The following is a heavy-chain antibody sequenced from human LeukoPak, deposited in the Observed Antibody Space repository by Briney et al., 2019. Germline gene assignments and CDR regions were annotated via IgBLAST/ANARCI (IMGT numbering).Heavy chain of an antibody. CDR3: AREWQQLVSEDGWFDP. J-gene: IGHJ5*02. D-gene: IGHD6-13*01. CDR1: GGTFSSYA. V-gene: IGHV1-46*01. CDR2: INHSGGST. Sequence: SVKVSCTASGGTFSSYAISWVRQAPGQGLEWMGIINHSGGSTSYAHKFQGRVTMTRDTSTSTVYMELSSLRSEDTAVYYCAREWQQLVSEDGWFDPWGQRTLVTVSS.